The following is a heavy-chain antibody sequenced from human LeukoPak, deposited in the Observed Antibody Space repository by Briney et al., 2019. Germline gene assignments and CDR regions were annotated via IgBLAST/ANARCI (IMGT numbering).Heavy chain of an antibody. V-gene: IGHV1-2*02. CDR2: VNPNSGDT. Sequence: XSVKVSCKASGYSFTVYYIHWVRQAPGQGLEWMGWVNPNSGDTKYAQKFQGRVTMTRDMSITTLYMELIRLTSDDTAMYYCARDRYSNGVGWFGPWGQGTLVTVSS. CDR3: ARDRYSNGVGWFGP. CDR1: GYSFTVYY. D-gene: IGHD2-8*01. J-gene: IGHJ5*02.